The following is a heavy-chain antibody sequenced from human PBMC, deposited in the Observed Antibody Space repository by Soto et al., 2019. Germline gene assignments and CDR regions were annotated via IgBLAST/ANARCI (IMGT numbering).Heavy chain of an antibody. V-gene: IGHV4-34*01. J-gene: IGHJ5*02. CDR1: GGSFSGYY. CDR3: ARGHYYYGPGEHWFDP. D-gene: IGHD3-10*01. CDR2: INHSGST. Sequence: TSETLSLTCAVYGGSFSGYYWSWIRQPPGKGLEWIGEINHSGSTNYNPSLKSRVTISVDTSKNQFSLKLSSVTAADTAVYYCARGHYYYGPGEHWFDPWGQGTLVTVSS.